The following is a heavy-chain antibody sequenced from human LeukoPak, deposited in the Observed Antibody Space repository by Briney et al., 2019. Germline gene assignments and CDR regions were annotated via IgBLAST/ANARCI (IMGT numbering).Heavy chain of an antibody. J-gene: IGHJ4*02. CDR2: ISWNSGSI. D-gene: IGHD2-2*01. CDR1: GFTFVDYA. Sequence: PGGSLRLSCAAPGFTFVDYAMQWVRQAPGKGLEWVSGISWNSGSIGYADSVKGRFTISRDNAKNSLYLQMNSLIPEDMALYYCAKGSCSSTNCYLSDYGGKGTLVTVSS. CDR3: AKGSCSSTNCYLSDY. V-gene: IGHV3-9*03.